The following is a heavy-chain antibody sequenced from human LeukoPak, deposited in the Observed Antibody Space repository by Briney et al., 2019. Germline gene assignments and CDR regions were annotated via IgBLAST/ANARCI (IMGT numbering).Heavy chain of an antibody. CDR2: IIPIFGTA. D-gene: IGHD6-13*01. CDR1: GGTFSSYA. J-gene: IGHJ5*02. CDR3: ASIAAAGPHNWFDP. Sequence: ASVKVSCKASGGTFSSYAISWVRQAPGQGLEWMGGIIPIFGTANYAQKFQGRVTITADESTSTAYMELSSLRSEDTAVYYCASIAAAGPHNWFDPWGQGTLVTVSS. V-gene: IGHV1-69*13.